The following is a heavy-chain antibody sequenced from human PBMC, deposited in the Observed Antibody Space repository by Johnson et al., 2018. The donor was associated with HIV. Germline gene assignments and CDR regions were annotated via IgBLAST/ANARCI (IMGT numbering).Heavy chain of an antibody. D-gene: IGHD6-13*01. V-gene: IGHV3-11*04. J-gene: IGHJ3*02. CDR1: GFTFSDYY. CDR2: ISSSSGTI. Sequence: QVQLVESGGGLVKPGGSLRLSCAASGFTFSDYYMSWIRQAPGKGLEWVSYISSSSGTIYYADPVKGRFTISRDNAKMSLYLQMNSLRAEDTAVYYCARERQSSSWYDAFDMWGQGTMVTVSS. CDR3: ARERQSSSWYDAFDM.